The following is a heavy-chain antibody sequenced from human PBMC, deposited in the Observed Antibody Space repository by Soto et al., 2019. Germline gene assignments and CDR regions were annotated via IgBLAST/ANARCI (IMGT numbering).Heavy chain of an antibody. CDR2: ISGSGGST. CDR3: AKELGSYWFHYNWFDP. CDR1: GFTFSSYA. Sequence: PGGSLRLSCAASGFTFSSYAMSWVRQAPGKGLEWVSAISGSGGSTYYADSVKGRFTISRDNSKNTLYLQMNSLRAEDKAVYYCAKELGSYWFHYNWFDPWGQGTLVTVSS. D-gene: IGHD1-26*01. V-gene: IGHV3-23*01. J-gene: IGHJ5*02.